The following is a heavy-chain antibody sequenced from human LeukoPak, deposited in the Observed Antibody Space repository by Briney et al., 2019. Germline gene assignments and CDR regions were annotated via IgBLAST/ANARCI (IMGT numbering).Heavy chain of an antibody. CDR1: GGSISSYY. Sequence: SETLSLTCTVSGGSISSYYWSWIRQPPGKGLEWIGYIYYSGSTNYDPSLKSRVTISVDTSKNQFSLKLSSVTAADTAVYYCARDRRHYYDSSGYSLDAFAFDYWGQGTLVTVSS. CDR2: IYYSGST. J-gene: IGHJ4*02. CDR3: ARDRRHYYDSSGYSLDAFAFDY. D-gene: IGHD3-22*01. V-gene: IGHV4-59*01.